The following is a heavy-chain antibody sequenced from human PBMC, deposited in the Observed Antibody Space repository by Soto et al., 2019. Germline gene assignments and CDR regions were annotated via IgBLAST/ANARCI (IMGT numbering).Heavy chain of an antibody. Sequence: PGGSLRLSCAASGFTFSSYAMHWVRQAPGKGLEWVAVISYDGSNKYYADSVKGRFTISRDNSKNTLYLQTNSLRAEDTAVYYCARASSDIVLMVYAHRYSDPLDYWGQGTLVTVSS. CDR3: ARASSDIVLMVYAHRYSDPLDY. CDR2: ISYDGSNK. V-gene: IGHV3-30-3*01. CDR1: GFTFSSYA. J-gene: IGHJ4*02. D-gene: IGHD2-8*01.